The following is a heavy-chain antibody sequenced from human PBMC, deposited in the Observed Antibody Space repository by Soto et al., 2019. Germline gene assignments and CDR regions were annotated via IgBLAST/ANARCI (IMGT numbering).Heavy chain of an antibody. D-gene: IGHD6-13*01. CDR2: IYYSGST. V-gene: IGHV4-61*01. CDR3: ARHSNEYRKSLDY. Sequence: PSETLSLTCTVSGGSVSSDSYYWSWIRQPPGKGLECIGYIYYSGSTNYHPSLESRVTISVDTSKNQFSLKLSSVTAADTAVYYCARHSNEYRKSLDYWGQGTLVTVSS. J-gene: IGHJ4*02. CDR1: GGSVSSDSYY.